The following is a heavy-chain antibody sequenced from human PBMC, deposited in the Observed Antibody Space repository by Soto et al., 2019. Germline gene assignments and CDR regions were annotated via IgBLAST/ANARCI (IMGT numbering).Heavy chain of an antibody. J-gene: IGHJ6*02. CDR1: GFTFSSFA. CDR2: ISGNATST. V-gene: IGHV3-23*01. CDR3: AKKAGIISRYGLDV. Sequence: GSLGLSCAASGFTFSSFAMNWVRQAPGKGLEWVAVISGNATSTYYADSVKGRFTISRDNSKNTMYLQMNSLRAEDTAVYYCAKKAGIISRYGLDVWGQGTTVTVSS.